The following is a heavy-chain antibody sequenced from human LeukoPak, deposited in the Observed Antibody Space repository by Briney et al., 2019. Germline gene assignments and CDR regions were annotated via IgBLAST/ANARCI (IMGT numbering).Heavy chain of an antibody. CDR1: GFTFNIYA. CDR2: ISGSGGST. CDR3: AKDRRIAAAYLFDY. V-gene: IGHV3-23*01. D-gene: IGHD6-13*01. Sequence: GGSLRLSCAASGFTFNIYAMSWVRQAPGKGLEWVAGISGSGGSTGYADSMKGRFTISRDNSKNTLYLHMNSLRAEDTAVYYCAKDRRIAAAYLFDYWGQGTLVSVSS. J-gene: IGHJ4*02.